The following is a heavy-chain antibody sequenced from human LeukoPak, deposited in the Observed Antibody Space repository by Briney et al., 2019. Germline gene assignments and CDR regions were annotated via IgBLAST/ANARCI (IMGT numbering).Heavy chain of an antibody. D-gene: IGHD1-14*01. V-gene: IGHV3-30-3*01. Sequence: GRSLRLSCAASGFTFSSYGVHWVHQAPGKGLEWVAVISYDGSNKYNADSVKGRFTISRDNSKNTLYLQMNSLRAEDTAVYYCARMPGANYYYNGMDVWGQGTTVTVSS. CDR3: ARMPGANYYYNGMDV. J-gene: IGHJ6*02. CDR1: GFTFSSYG. CDR2: ISYDGSNK.